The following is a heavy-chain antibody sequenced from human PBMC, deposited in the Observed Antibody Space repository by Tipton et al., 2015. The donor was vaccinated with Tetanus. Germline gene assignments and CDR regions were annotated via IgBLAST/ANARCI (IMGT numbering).Heavy chain of an antibody. V-gene: IGHV4-4*07. Sequence: TLSLTCTVSVDSISSYYWSWIRQPAGKGLEWIGRIYTSGSTNYSPSLKSRVTMSVHTSKGQFSLKLSSVTAADTAVYYCARGKHTVTFDYWGQGTLVTVSS. CDR2: IYTSGST. J-gene: IGHJ4*02. CDR3: ARGKHTVTFDY. D-gene: IGHD4-17*01. CDR1: VDSISSYY.